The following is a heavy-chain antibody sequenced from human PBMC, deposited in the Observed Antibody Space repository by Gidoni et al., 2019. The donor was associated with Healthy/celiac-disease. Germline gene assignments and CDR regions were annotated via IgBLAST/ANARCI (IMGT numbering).Heavy chain of an antibody. CDR2: MNPNSGNT. V-gene: IGHV1-8*01. J-gene: IGHJ4*02. CDR3: ARSLDGDYDSRPFDY. CDR1: GYTFTSYD. Sequence: QAQLVQSGAEVTKPGASVKVSCKASGYTFTSYDINWVRQATGQGLGWMGWMNPNSGNTGYAQKFQVRGTMTRNTSISTAYMELSSLRSEDTAVYYCARSLDGDYDSRPFDYWGQGTLVTVSS. D-gene: IGHD4-17*01.